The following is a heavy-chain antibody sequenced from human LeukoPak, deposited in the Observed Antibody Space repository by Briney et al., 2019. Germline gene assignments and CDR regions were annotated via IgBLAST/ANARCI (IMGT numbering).Heavy chain of an antibody. V-gene: IGHV3-74*03. CDR3: ISDSEGRSGGDD. CDR1: GFRFSAFW. Sequence: GESLRLSCAASGFRFSAFWMHWVRQIPGKGLVWASRISPDGSTTTYADSVTGRFTISRDNAKNTMYLQMNSLRAEDTAVYYCISDSEGRSGGDDWGQGTQVTVSS. D-gene: IGHD1-26*01. J-gene: IGHJ4*01. CDR2: ISPDGSTT.